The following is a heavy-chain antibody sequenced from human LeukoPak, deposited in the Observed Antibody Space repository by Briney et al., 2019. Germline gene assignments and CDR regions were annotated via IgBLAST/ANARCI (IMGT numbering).Heavy chain of an antibody. CDR1: GGSISSSSYY. V-gene: IGHV4-39*07. D-gene: IGHD1-26*01. Sequence: PSETLSLTCTVSGGSISSSSYYWGWIRQPPGKGLEWIGSIYYSGSTYYNPSLKSRVTISVDTSKNQFSLKLSSVTAADTAVYYCASGSYWDYWGQGTLVTVSS. CDR2: IYYSGST. J-gene: IGHJ4*02. CDR3: ASGSYWDY.